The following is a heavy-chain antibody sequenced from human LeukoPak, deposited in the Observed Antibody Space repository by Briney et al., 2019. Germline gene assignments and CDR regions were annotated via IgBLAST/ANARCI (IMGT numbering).Heavy chain of an antibody. CDR1: GFTFDDYA. V-gene: IGHV3-9*01. Sequence: GGSLRLSCAASGFTFDDYAMHWVRQAPGKGLEWVSGISWNSGGIGYADSVKGRFTISRDNAKNSLYLQMNSLRAEDTALYYCAKDGRFGEPPFDYWGQGTLVTVSS. CDR3: AKDGRFGEPPFDY. CDR2: ISWNSGGI. J-gene: IGHJ4*02. D-gene: IGHD3-10*01.